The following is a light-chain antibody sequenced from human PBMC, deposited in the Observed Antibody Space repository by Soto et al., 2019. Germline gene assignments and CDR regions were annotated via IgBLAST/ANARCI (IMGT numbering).Light chain of an antibody. Sequence: QSALTQPDSVSGSPGQSITISCTGTSSDVGGYDYVSWFQQHPGKAPKLMIYAVTNRPSGVSNRFSGSKSGNTASLTISGLQAEDEADYYCSSYTNSSPVVFGGGTKLTVL. CDR3: SSYTNSSPVV. CDR1: SSDVGGYDY. CDR2: AVT. V-gene: IGLV2-14*01. J-gene: IGLJ2*01.